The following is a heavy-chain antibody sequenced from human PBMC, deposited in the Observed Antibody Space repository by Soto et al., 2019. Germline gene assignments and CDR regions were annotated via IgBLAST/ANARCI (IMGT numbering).Heavy chain of an antibody. J-gene: IGHJ6*03. CDR1: GFTFGDYA. Sequence: GGSLRLSCTASGFTFGDYAMSWFRQAPGKGLEWVGFIRSKAYGGTTEYAASVKDRFTISRDDSKSIAYLQMNSLKTEDTAVYYCTRPPADWYYYYYMDVWGKGTTVTVSS. V-gene: IGHV3-49*03. CDR2: IRSKAYGGTT. CDR3: TRPPADWYYYYYMDV. D-gene: IGHD2-2*01.